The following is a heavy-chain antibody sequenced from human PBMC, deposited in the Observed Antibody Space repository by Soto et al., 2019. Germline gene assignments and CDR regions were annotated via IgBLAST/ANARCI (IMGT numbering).Heavy chain of an antibody. V-gene: IGHV3-23*01. CDR1: GFTFNVYA. CDR2: ISGGGDAT. CDR3: AKHGSMAATTPIDF. D-gene: IGHD2-15*01. J-gene: IGHJ4*02. Sequence: EVQLLESGGGLVQPGGSLRLSCAASGFTFNVYALSWVRQTPGKGLEWVSVISGGGDATYYADSVKGRFIISRDNSKNTLYLQMNSLRADDTAVYYCAKHGSMAATTPIDFWGQGPLVTVSS.